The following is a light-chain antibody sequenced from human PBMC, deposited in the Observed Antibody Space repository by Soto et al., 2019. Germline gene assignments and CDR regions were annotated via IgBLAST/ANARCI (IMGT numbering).Light chain of an antibody. V-gene: IGKV3-20*01. J-gene: IGKJ1*01. CDR3: QQYGSSYPWT. CDR1: QSVSSNY. CDR2: GAS. Sequence: EIVLTQAPGTLSLSPGERVTLSCRASQSVSSNYLAWYQQKPGQAPRLLIYGASSRATGIPDRFSGSGSGTDFTLTIRRLEPEDFAVYYCQQYGSSYPWTFGQGTNVEIK.